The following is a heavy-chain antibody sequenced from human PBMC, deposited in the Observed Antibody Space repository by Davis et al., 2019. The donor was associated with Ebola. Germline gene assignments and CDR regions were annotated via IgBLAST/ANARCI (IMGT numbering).Heavy chain of an antibody. CDR2: ISSSGSTI. Sequence: GGSLRLSCAASGFTFNIFDMHWVRQAPGKGLEWVSYISSSGSTIYYADSVKGRFTISRDNAKNSLYLQMNSLRAEDTAVYYCAEIYWVRYGMDVWGQGTTVTVSS. CDR3: AEIYWVRYGMDV. J-gene: IGHJ6*02. D-gene: IGHD2-8*02. CDR1: GFTFNIFD. V-gene: IGHV3-48*04.